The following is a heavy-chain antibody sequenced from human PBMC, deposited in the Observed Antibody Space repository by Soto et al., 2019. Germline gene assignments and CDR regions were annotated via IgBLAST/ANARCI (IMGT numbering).Heavy chain of an antibody. Sequence: QVHLVQSGAEVKKPGASVKVSCKASGYTFTIYGITWVRQAPGQGLEWMGWISAYNGNTNYAQKLQGRVTMTTDTSTITAYMELRSLRSDDTAVYYCARDGIFSSSWYHYGMDVWGQGTTVTVSS. CDR3: ARDGIFSSSWYHYGMDV. J-gene: IGHJ6*02. CDR1: GYTFTIYG. V-gene: IGHV1-18*04. D-gene: IGHD6-13*01. CDR2: ISAYNGNT.